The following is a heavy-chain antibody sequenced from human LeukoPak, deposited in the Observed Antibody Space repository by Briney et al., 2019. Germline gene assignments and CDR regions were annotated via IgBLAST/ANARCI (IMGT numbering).Heavy chain of an antibody. Sequence: PSETLSLTCTVSGGSISSYYWSWIRQPPGKGLEWIGYIYYSGSTNYNPSLKSRVTISVDTSKNQFSLKLSSVTAADTAVYYCARRIVTTVTPDAFDIWGQGTMVTVSS. CDR3: ARRIVTTVTPDAFDI. D-gene: IGHD4-17*01. V-gene: IGHV4-59*08. CDR1: GGSISSYY. J-gene: IGHJ3*02. CDR2: IYYSGST.